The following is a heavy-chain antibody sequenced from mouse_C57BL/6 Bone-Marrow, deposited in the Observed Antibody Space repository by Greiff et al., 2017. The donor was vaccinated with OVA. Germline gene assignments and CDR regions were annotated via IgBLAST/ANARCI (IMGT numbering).Heavy chain of an antibody. CDR1: GYAFTNYL. D-gene: IGHD2-5*01. Sequence: VQLQQSGAELVRPGTSVKVSCKASGYAFTNYLIEWVKQRPGQGLEWIGVINPGSGGTNYNEKFKGKATLTADKSSSTAYMQLSSLTSEDSAVYFCARNYSNYPCAYWGQGTLVTVSA. J-gene: IGHJ3*01. CDR2: INPGSGGT. CDR3: ARNYSNYPCAY. V-gene: IGHV1-54*01.